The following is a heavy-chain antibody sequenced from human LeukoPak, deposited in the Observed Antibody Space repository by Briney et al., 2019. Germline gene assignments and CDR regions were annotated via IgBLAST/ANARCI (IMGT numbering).Heavy chain of an antibody. V-gene: IGHV1-2*02. D-gene: IGHD6-19*01. Sequence: ASVKVSCKAFGYTFTGYLMHWVRQAPGQGLEWMGWINSNSGGTNYAQKFQGRVTMTRDTSINTAYMELSTLRSDDTAMYYCARVSGSGWYADYWGQGTLVTVSS. J-gene: IGHJ4*02. CDR2: INSNSGGT. CDR3: ARVSGSGWYADY. CDR1: GYTFTGYL.